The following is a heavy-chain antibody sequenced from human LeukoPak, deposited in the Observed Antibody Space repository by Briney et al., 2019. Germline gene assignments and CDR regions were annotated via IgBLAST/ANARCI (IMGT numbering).Heavy chain of an antibody. J-gene: IGHJ5*02. CDR1: GFTFSSYS. CDR3: VRAYHPGGWFDP. V-gene: IGHV3-21*01. Sequence: GGSLRLSCAASGFTFSSYSMNWVRQAPGKGLEWVPSISSSSSYIYYADSVKGRFTISRDNAKNSLYLQMNSLRAEDTAVHYCVRAYHPGGWFDPWGQGTLVTVSS. D-gene: IGHD2-21*01. CDR2: ISSSSSYI.